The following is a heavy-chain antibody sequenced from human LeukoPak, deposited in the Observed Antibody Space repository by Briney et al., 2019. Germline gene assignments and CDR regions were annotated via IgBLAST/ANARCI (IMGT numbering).Heavy chain of an antibody. CDR2: IYYSGST. Sequence: PSETLSLTCTVSGGSISSYYWSWIRQPPGKGLEWIGYIYYSGSTNYNPSLKSRVTISVDTSKNQFSLKLSSVTAADTAVYYCARVCSSTVPPCYYGMDVWGQGTTVTVSS. CDR3: ARVCSSTVPPCYYGMDV. D-gene: IGHD2-2*01. V-gene: IGHV4-59*01. J-gene: IGHJ6*02. CDR1: GGSISSYY.